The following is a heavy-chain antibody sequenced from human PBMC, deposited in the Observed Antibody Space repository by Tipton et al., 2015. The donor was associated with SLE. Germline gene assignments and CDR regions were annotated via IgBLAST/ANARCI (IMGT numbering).Heavy chain of an antibody. J-gene: IGHJ5*02. CDR1: GGSIICPY. Sequence: TLSLTCTVSGGSIICPYWSWFRLPPWQGLEWIGYIFESGSTNYNPSLQSRVTISVDTSKNQFSLKVTSVTAADTSVYYCERGGASAKWLDPWGPGTLVTVSS. CDR3: ERGGASAKWLDP. V-gene: IGHV4-59*11. D-gene: IGHD2-2*01. CDR2: IFESGST.